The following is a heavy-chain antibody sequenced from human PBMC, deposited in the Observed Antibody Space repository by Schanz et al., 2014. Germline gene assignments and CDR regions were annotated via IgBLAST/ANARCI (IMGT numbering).Heavy chain of an antibody. D-gene: IGHD6-13*01. V-gene: IGHV1-2*06. CDR3: ARGGNSSISDSYYFSGLDV. CDR1: GHPFTAYY. J-gene: IGHJ6*02. CDR2: INPNSGGT. Sequence: QVQLVQSGAEVKKPGASVKVSCKASGHPFTAYYMHWVRQAPGQGLEWMGRINPNSGGTNYAENFQGRVTMTRDTSSSPVYMELSRLTSDDTALDYCARGGNSSISDSYYFSGLDVWGQGTAVTVSS.